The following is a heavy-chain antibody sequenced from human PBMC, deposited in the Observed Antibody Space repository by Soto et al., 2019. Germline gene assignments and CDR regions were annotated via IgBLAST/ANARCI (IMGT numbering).Heavy chain of an antibody. CDR1: GGSISSYY. D-gene: IGHD2-21*02. Sequence: SETLSLTCTVSGGSISSYYWSWIRQPPGKGLEWIGYIYYSGSTNYNPSLKSRVTISVDTSENQFSLKLSSVTAADTAVYYCARAEWESGGGDLPDAIYYYYGMDVWGQGTTVTVSS. CDR2: IYYSGST. V-gene: IGHV4-59*01. J-gene: IGHJ6*02. CDR3: ARAEWESGGGDLPDAIYYYYGMDV.